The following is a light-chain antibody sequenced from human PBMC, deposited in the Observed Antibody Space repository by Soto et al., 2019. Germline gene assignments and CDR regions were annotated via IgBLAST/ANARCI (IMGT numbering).Light chain of an antibody. V-gene: IGKV3D-15*01. CDR3: QQYNSWPLT. CDR1: QSVGSD. Sequence: EILFTPSPGALSLFSGERPTPSRRASQSVGSDLAWYQQKPGQAPRLVIYDIFTRATGVPTRISGSGSGTEFTLTISSLQSEDFAVYYCQQYNSWPLTFGGGTKVDIK. J-gene: IGKJ4*01. CDR2: DIF.